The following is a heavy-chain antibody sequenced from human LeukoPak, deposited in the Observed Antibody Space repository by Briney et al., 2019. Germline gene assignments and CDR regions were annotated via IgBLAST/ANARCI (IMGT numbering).Heavy chain of an antibody. V-gene: IGHV4-59*08. J-gene: IGHJ4*02. CDR3: ARSPAVAGTYYFDY. CDR1: GGSTSSYY. D-gene: IGHD6-19*01. Sequence: SETLSLTCTVSGGSTSSYYWSWIRQPPGKGLEWIGYIYYSGSTNYNPSLKSRVTISVDTSKNQFSLKLSSVTAADTAVYYCARSPAVAGTYYFDYWGQGTLVTVSS. CDR2: IYYSGST.